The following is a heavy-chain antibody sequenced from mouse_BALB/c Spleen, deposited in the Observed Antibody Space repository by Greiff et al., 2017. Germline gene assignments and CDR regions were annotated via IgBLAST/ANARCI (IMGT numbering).Heavy chain of an antibody. CDR2: IDPANGNT. D-gene: IGHD1-1*01. CDR3: ARSQYYGSSYDFDY. Sequence: EVQVVESGAELVKPGASVKLSCTASGFNIKDTYMHWVKQRPEQGLEWIGRIDPANGNTKYDPKFQGKATITADTSSNTAYLQLSSLTSEDTAVYYCARSQYYGSSYDFDYWGQGTTLTVSS. V-gene: IGHV14-3*02. J-gene: IGHJ2*01. CDR1: GFNIKDTY.